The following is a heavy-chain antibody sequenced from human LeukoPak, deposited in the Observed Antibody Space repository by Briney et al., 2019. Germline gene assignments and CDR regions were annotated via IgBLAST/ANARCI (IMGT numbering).Heavy chain of an antibody. J-gene: IGHJ4*02. CDR3: ARGHGGSYYFDY. D-gene: IGHD1-26*01. V-gene: IGHV4-34*01. Sequence: SETLSLTCAVYGGSFSGYYWSWIRQPPGKGLEWIGEINHSGSTNYNPSLKSRVTISVDTSKSQFSLKLSSVTAADTAVYYCARGHGGSYYFDYWGQGTLVTVSS. CDR2: INHSGST. CDR1: GGSFSGYY.